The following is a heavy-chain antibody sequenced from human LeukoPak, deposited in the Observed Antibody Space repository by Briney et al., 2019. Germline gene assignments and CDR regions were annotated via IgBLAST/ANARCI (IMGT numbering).Heavy chain of an antibody. CDR3: ARDLYNWNVGGFDY. J-gene: IGHJ4*02. Sequence: GGSLRLSCAASGFTFSSYSMNWVRQATGKGLEWVSYISSSSGTIYYADSVKGRFTISRDNAKNSLYLQMNSLRAEDTTVYYCARDLYNWNVGGFDYWGQGTPVTVSS. CDR2: ISSSSGTI. CDR1: GFTFSSYS. V-gene: IGHV3-48*01. D-gene: IGHD1-1*01.